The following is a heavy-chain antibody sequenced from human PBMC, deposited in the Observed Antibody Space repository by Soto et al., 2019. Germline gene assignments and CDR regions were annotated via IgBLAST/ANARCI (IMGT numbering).Heavy chain of an antibody. CDR3: ASGYNYGPTDRD. CDR1: RFSFSSYW. J-gene: IGHJ4*02. V-gene: IGHV3-7*05. D-gene: IGHD5-18*01. Sequence: GGSLRLSCAASRFSFSSYWMTWVRQAPGKGLEWVANINQDGSEKYYVDSVKGRFTISRDNAKNSLYLQMNGLRVEDTAVYYCASGYNYGPTDRDWGQGTLVTVSS. CDR2: INQDGSEK.